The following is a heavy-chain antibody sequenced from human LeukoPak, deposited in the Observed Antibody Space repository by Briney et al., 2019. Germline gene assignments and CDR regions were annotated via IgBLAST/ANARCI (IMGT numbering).Heavy chain of an antibody. CDR1: GFTFSSYT. CDR2: MSFDGNYD. J-gene: IGHJ4*02. V-gene: IGHV3-30*04. CDR3: VTGPFNY. Sequence: PGGSLRLSCAASGFTFSSYTMHWVRQAPGKGLEWVAVMSFDGNYDYYADSVKGRFTISRVNSKNTLYLQMNSLRADDTAVYYCVTGPFNYWGQGTLVTVSS.